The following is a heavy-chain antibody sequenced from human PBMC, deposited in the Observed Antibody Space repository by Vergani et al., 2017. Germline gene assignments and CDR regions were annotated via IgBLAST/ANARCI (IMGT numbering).Heavy chain of an antibody. J-gene: IGHJ4*02. CDR3: ARGGTTPYRGHLANPHFDY. CDR1: GDSVSSNSAA. Sequence: QVQLQQSGPGLVKPSQTLSLTCAISGDSVSSNSAAWNWIRQSPSRGLEWLGRTYYRSKWYNDYAVSVKSRITINPDTSKNQFSLQLNSVTPEDTAVYYCARGGTTPYRGHLANPHFDYWGQGTLVTVSS. D-gene: IGHD2-2*01. CDR2: TYYRSKWYN. V-gene: IGHV6-1*01.